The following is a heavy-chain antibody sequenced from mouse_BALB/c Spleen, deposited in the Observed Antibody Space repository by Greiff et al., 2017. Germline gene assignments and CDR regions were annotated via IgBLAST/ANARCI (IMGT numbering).Heavy chain of an antibody. CDR1: GFAFSSYD. D-gene: IGHD1-1*01. CDR2: ISSGGGST. V-gene: IGHV5-12-1*01. CDR3: ARQRYGYFDY. Sequence: EVMLVESGGGLVKPGGSLKLSCAASGFAFSSYDMSWVRQTPEKRLEWVAYISSGGGSTYYPDPVKGRFTISRDNAKNTLYLQMSSLKSEDTAMYYCARQRYGYFDYWGQGTTLTVSS. J-gene: IGHJ2*01.